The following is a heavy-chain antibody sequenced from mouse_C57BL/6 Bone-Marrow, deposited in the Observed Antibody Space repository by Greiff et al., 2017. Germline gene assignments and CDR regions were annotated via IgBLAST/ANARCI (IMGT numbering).Heavy chain of an antibody. V-gene: IGHV5-6*01. CDR3: ARHGSNYGGGDY. Sequence: EVKVVESGGDLVKPGGSLKLSCAASGFTFSSYGMSWVRQTPDKRLEWVATISSGGSYTYYPDSVKGRFTISRDNAKNTLYLQMSSLKSEDTAMYYCARHGSNYGGGDYWGQGTTLTVSS. J-gene: IGHJ2*01. CDR2: ISSGGSYT. CDR1: GFTFSSYG. D-gene: IGHD2-5*01.